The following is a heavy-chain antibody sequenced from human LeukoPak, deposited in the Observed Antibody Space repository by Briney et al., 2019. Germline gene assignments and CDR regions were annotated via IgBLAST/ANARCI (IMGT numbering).Heavy chain of an antibody. V-gene: IGHV3-21*01. CDR3: ARDQRDGDYDFDY. CDR2: ITSSSSYI. Sequence: GWSLRLSCAASGFTFSSYSMNWVRQPAGKGLDWVASITSSSSYINYADSVKGRFTISRDNAKNSLDLQMNSLRAEDTAVYYSARDQRDGDYDFDYWGQGTLVTVSS. CDR1: GFTFSSYS. D-gene: IGHD4-17*01. J-gene: IGHJ4*02.